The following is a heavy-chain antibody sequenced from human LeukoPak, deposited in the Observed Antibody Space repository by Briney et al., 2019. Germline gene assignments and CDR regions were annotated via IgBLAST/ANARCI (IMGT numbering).Heavy chain of an antibody. J-gene: IGHJ3*02. CDR3: AKSVVPAAIDPDAFDI. Sequence: GGXXRLSCAASGFTFSSYAMSWVRQAPGKGLEWVSAISGSGGSTYYADSVKGRFTISRDNSKNTLYLQMNSLRAEDTAVYYCAKSVVPAAIDPDAFDIWGQGTMVTVSS. CDR1: GFTFSSYA. CDR2: ISGSGGST. D-gene: IGHD2-2*01. V-gene: IGHV3-23*01.